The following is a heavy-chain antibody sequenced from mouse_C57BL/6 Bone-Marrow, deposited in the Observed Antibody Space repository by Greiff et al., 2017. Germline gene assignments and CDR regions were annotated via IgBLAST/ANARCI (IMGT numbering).Heavy chain of an antibody. J-gene: IGHJ3*01. V-gene: IGHV5-17*01. CDR2: ISSGSSTI. CDR1: GFTFSDYG. CDR3: ASSIYYYGWFAY. Sequence: EVQLVESGGGLVKPGGSLKLSCAASGFTFSDYGMHWVRQAPEKGLEWVAYISSGSSTIYYADTVKGRFPISRDNAKNTLFLQMTSLRSEDTAMYYCASSIYYYGWFAYWGQGTLVTVSA. D-gene: IGHD1-1*01.